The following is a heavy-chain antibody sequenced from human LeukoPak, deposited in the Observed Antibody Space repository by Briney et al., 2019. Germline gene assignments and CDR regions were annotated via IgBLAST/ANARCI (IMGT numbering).Heavy chain of an antibody. CDR2: FDPEDGET. J-gene: IGHJ4*02. CDR1: GYTLTELS. CDR3: ATRYCSSTSCYALDY. V-gene: IGHV1-24*01. D-gene: IGHD2-2*01. Sequence: ASVKVSCKVSGYTLTELSMHWVRQAPGKGLEWMGGFDPEDGETIYAQKFQGRVTMTEDTSTDTAYMELSSLRSEDTAVYYCATRYCSSTSCYALDYWGQGTLVTVSS.